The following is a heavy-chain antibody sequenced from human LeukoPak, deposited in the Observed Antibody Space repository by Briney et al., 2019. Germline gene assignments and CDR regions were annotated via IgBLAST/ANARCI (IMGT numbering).Heavy chain of an antibody. CDR3: AKDLPAAYFDY. CDR2: VRSDGGIK. V-gene: IGHV3-30*02. Sequence: GGSLRLSCAASGFTFSNYGMHWVRQAPGKGLEWVAFVRSDGGIKYYADSVKGRFTISKDNSRTTVYLQMNSLRAEDTAVYHCAKDLPAAYFDYWGQGTLVTVSS. CDR1: GFTFSNYG. J-gene: IGHJ4*02. D-gene: IGHD2-2*01.